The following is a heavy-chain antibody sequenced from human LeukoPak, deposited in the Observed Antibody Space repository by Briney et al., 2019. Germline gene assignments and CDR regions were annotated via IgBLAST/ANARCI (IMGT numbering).Heavy chain of an antibody. CDR2: IRYDGSNK. J-gene: IGHJ4*02. V-gene: IGHV3-30*02. CDR3: AKDPVFYDFWSGYFDY. D-gene: IGHD3-3*01. CDR1: GFTFSSYA. Sequence: PGGSLRLSCAASGFTFSSYAMHWVRQPPGKGLDWVAFIRYDGSNKYYADSVKGRFTISRDNSKNTLYLQMSSLRAEDTAVYYCAKDPVFYDFWSGYFDYWGQGTLVTVSS.